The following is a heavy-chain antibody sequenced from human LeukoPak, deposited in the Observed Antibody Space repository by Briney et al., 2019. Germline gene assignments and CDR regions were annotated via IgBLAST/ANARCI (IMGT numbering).Heavy chain of an antibody. CDR2: IYSGGST. V-gene: IGHV3-66*01. D-gene: IGHD3-3*01. Sequence: PGGSLRLSCAASGFIVSSNYMSWVRQAPGKGLEWVSVIYSGGSTYYADSVKGRLTISRDNSKNTLYLQMNSLRAEDTAVYHCSRGGDYYFDYWGQGTLVTVSS. J-gene: IGHJ4*02. CDR3: SRGGDYYFDY. CDR1: GFIVSSNY.